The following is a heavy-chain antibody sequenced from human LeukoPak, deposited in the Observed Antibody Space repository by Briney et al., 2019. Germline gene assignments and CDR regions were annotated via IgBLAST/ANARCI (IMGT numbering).Heavy chain of an antibody. CDR3: AREFRESYGDPPYYYYYYGMDV. V-gene: IGHV3-30*03. CDR2: ISYDGSNK. D-gene: IGHD4-17*01. J-gene: IGHJ6*02. Sequence: GGSLRLSCTASGFIFSSYGMHWVRQAPGKGLEWVAVISYDGSNKYYADSVKGRFTISRDNSKNTLYVQMNSLRAEDTAVYYCAREFRESYGDPPYYYYYYGMDVWGQGTTVTVSS. CDR1: GFIFSSYG.